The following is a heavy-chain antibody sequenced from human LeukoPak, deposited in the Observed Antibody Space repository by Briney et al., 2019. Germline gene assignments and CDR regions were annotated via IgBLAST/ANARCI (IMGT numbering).Heavy chain of an antibody. Sequence: SQTLSLTCAISGDSVSSNSAAWNWIRQSPSRGLEWLGRTYYRSKWYNDYAVSVKSRITINPDTSKNQFSLQLNSVTPEDTTVYYCARVNTNWGSEYFDYWGQGTLVTVSS. CDR3: ARVNTNWGSEYFDY. V-gene: IGHV6-1*01. CDR2: TYYRSKWYN. CDR1: GDSVSSNSAA. J-gene: IGHJ4*02. D-gene: IGHD7-27*01.